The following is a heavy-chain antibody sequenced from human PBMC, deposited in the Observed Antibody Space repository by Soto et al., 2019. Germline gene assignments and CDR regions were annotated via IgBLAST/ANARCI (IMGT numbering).Heavy chain of an antibody. V-gene: IGHV3-30-3*01. CDR3: AMLRWLQPKGDYFDY. CDR2: ISYDGSNK. D-gene: IGHD5-12*01. J-gene: IGHJ4*02. Sequence: GGSLRLSCAASGVTFSSYAMHWVRQAPGKGLEWVAVISYDGSNKYYADSVKGRFTISRDNSKNTLYLQMNSLRAEDTAVYYCAMLRWLQPKGDYFDYWGQGTLVTVSS. CDR1: GVTFSSYA.